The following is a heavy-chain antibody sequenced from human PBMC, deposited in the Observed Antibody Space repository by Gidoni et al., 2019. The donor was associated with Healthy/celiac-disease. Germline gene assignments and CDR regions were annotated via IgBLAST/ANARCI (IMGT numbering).Heavy chain of an antibody. Sequence: EVQLVESGGGLVQPGRSLRLSCAASGFTFDDYAMHWVRQAPGKGLEWVSGISWNSGSIGYADSVKGRFTISRDNAKNSLYLQMNSLRAEDTALYYCAKASREWLAYFDYWGQGTLVTVSS. CDR2: ISWNSGSI. D-gene: IGHD6-19*01. CDR1: GFTFDDYA. J-gene: IGHJ4*02. CDR3: AKASREWLAYFDY. V-gene: IGHV3-9*01.